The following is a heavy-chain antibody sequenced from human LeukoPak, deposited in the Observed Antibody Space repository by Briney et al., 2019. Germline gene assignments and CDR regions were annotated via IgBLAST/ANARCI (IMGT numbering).Heavy chain of an antibody. D-gene: IGHD2-15*01. CDR2: MEYSGST. CDR3: ARHEVGFCHGGSCPYYFDY. J-gene: IGHJ4*02. CDR1: GGSVSGYY. Sequence: SETLSLMCSVSGGSVSGYYWSWIRQPPGKGLEWIACMEYSGSTRYNPSLQSRVTISVDTSKNQFSLKLSSVTVADTAVYYCARHEVGFCHGGSCPYYFDYWGQGTLVTVS. V-gene: IGHV4-59*08.